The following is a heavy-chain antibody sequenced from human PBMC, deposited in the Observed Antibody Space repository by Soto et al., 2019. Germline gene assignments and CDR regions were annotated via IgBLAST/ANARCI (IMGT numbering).Heavy chain of an antibody. CDR1: GFSLTTSGVG. V-gene: IGHV2-5*02. CDR3: AHRVLRTVFGLVTTTAIYFDF. CDR2: IYWDDDK. D-gene: IGHD3-3*01. Sequence: QITLKESGPTVVKTTETLTLTCTFSGFSLTTSGVGVCWVRQSPGKAPEWLALIYWDDDKRYSPSLNSRLIITKDTSKNQVVLTMANVHPADTATYYCAHRVLRTVFGLVTTTAIYFDFWGPGTPVVVSS. J-gene: IGHJ4*02.